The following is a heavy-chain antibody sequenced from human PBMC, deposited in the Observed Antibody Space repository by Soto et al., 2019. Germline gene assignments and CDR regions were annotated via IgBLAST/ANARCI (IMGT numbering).Heavy chain of an antibody. J-gene: IGHJ4*02. CDR1: GFAISRGYY. Sequence: RSLPCSGSGFAISRGYYWSWVRQPPGKGLEWIGSIYPSVSSYHNPSLATRLRLSIDTSKNQFTLNLTSVTAADTALYFCAREKVGTKLFDNWGEGIPVPASS. V-gene: IGHV4-38-2*02. CDR2: IYPSVSS. D-gene: IGHD1-1*01. CDR3: AREKVGTKLFDN.